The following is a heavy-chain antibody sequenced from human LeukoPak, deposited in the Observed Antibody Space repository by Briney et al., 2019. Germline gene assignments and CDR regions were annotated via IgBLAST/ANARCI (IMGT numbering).Heavy chain of an antibody. J-gene: IGHJ4*02. CDR3: AKDSLADIDY. V-gene: IGHV3-30*02. CDR2: IRHDGSIK. Sequence: GGSLRLSCAASGFIFSTYGMYWVRQAPGKGLEWVAFIRHDGSIKNYADSVKGRSTISRDNSKNTLYLQMKSLRAEDTAVYYCAKDSLADIDYWGQGTLVTVSS. CDR1: GFIFSTYG. D-gene: IGHD3-16*01.